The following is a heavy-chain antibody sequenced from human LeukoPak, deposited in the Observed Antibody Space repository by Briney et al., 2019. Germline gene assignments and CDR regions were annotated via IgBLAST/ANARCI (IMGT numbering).Heavy chain of an antibody. D-gene: IGHD3-10*01. Sequence: SETLSLTCAVSGYSISSGCYWGWLRQPPGKGLEWIASIYHTGTTYYNPSLKSRVTISLDTSKNQFSLKLSSVTAADTAVYYCGRDLGGSGSYYYEWGQGTLVTVSS. V-gene: IGHV4-38-2*02. CDR2: IYHTGTT. CDR3: GRDLGGSGSYYYE. J-gene: IGHJ4*02. CDR1: GYSISSGCY.